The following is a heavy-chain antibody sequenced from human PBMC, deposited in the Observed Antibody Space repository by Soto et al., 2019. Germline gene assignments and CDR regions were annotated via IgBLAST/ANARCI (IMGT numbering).Heavy chain of an antibody. CDR2: IKQDGSEK. D-gene: IGHD7-27*01. CDR1: GFALSNYW. V-gene: IGHV3-7*05. Sequence: EVQLVESGGGLVQPGGSLRLSCVASGFALSNYWINWVRQAPGKGLEWVSNIKQDGSEKNYVDSVKGRFTTSRDNARNSLYLQMNSLRAEDTAASYCAIDPSTWGCWGQGTLVTVSS. CDR3: AIDPSTWGC. J-gene: IGHJ4*02.